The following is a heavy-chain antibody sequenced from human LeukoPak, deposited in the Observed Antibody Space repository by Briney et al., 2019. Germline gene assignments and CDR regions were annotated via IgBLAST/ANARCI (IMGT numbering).Heavy chain of an antibody. V-gene: IGHV3-74*01. Sequence: PGGSLRLSCAASGFTFSSYWMHWVRHAPGKGLVWVSRINSDGSSTSYADSVKGRFTISRDNAKNTLYLQMSSLRVEDTAVYYCAGRLTGYSSGYIHWGQGTLVTVSS. CDR3: AGRLTGYSSGYIH. J-gene: IGHJ4*02. CDR1: GFTFSSYW. D-gene: IGHD5-18*01. CDR2: INSDGSST.